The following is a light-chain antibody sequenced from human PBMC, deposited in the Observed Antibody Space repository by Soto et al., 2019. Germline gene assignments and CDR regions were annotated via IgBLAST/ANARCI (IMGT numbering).Light chain of an antibody. CDR2: GAS. Sequence: IVLTQSPGTLSLSPGERATLSCRAIQSVITTYLAWYQQRPGQAPRLLIYGASSRATGIPDRFSGSGSGTDFTLTISRLEPEDFAVYYCQQRSNWPPITFGQGTRLET. J-gene: IGKJ5*01. CDR1: QSVITTY. CDR3: QQRSNWPPIT. V-gene: IGKV3D-20*02.